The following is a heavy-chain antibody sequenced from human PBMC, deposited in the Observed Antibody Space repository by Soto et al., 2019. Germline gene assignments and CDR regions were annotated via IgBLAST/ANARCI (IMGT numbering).Heavy chain of an antibody. Sequence: ASVKVSCKASGYTFTSYGISWVRQAPGQGLEWMGWISAYNGNTNYAQKLQGRVTMTTDTSTSTAYMELRSLRSDDTAVYYCARTTHERYCSSTSCPRDAFDIWGQGTMVTVSS. D-gene: IGHD2-2*01. V-gene: IGHV1-18*01. CDR1: GYTFTSYG. CDR2: ISAYNGNT. J-gene: IGHJ3*02. CDR3: ARTTHERYCSSTSCPRDAFDI.